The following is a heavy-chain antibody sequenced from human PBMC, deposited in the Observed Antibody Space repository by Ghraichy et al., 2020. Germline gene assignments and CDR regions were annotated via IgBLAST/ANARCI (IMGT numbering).Heavy chain of an antibody. V-gene: IGHV4-34*01. J-gene: IGHJ4*02. D-gene: IGHD6-19*01. CDR3: ARAGYSSGWYGFDY. Sequence: SETLSLTCAVYGGSFSGYYWSWIRQPPGKGLEWIGEINHSGSTNYNPSLKSRVTISVDTSKNQFSLKLSSVTAADTAVYYCARAGYSSGWYGFDYWGQGTLVTVSS. CDR1: GGSFSGYY. CDR2: INHSGST.